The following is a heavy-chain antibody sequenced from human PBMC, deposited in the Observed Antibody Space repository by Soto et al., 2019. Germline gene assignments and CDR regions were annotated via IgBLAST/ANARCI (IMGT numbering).Heavy chain of an antibody. D-gene: IGHD1-7*01. V-gene: IGHV1-69*05. CDR3: ARDLASETGNTY. CDR1: GGTFSSYA. Sequence: SVKVSCKASGGTFSSYAISWVRQAPGQGLEWMGGIIPIFGTANYAQKFQGRVTVTRDTSTTTVYMELSSLRSEDTAVYFCARDLASETGNTYWGQGTLVTVSS. J-gene: IGHJ4*02. CDR2: IIPIFGTA.